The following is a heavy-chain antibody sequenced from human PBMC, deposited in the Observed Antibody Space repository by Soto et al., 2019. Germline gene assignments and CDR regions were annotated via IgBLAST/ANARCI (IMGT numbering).Heavy chain of an antibody. CDR2: ISYDGSNK. V-gene: IGHV3-30-3*01. J-gene: IGHJ4*02. Sequence: GGSLRLSCAASGFTFSSYAMHWVRQAPGKGLEWVAVISYDGSNKYYADSVKGRFTISRDNSKKTLYLQMNSLRAEDTAVYYCARVSPPSDYWGQGTLVTVSS. CDR1: GFTFSSYA. CDR3: ARVSPPSDY.